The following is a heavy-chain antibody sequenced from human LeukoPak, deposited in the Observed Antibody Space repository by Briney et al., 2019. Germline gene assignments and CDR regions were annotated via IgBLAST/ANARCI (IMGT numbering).Heavy chain of an antibody. J-gene: IGHJ5*02. CDR1: GFTFSSYA. Sequence: PGGSLRLSCAASGFTFSSYAMSWVRQAPGKGLEWVSAISGSGGSTYYADSVKGRFTISRDNAKNSLYLQMSSLRADDTAIYYCARDGPDYGDFNWFAPWGQGTLVTVSS. D-gene: IGHD4-17*01. CDR3: ARDGPDYGDFNWFAP. CDR2: ISGSGGST. V-gene: IGHV3-23*01.